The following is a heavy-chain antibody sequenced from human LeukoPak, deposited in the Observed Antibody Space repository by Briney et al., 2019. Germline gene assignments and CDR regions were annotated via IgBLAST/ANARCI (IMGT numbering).Heavy chain of an antibody. J-gene: IGHJ4*02. Sequence: GGSLRLSCAASGFTFSSYSMNWVRQAPGKGLEWVSSISSSSSYIYSADPVKGRFTISRDNAKNSLYLQMNSLRAEDTAVYYCARMAAAGIGYFDYWGQGTLVTVSS. CDR3: ARMAAAGIGYFDY. V-gene: IGHV3-21*01. D-gene: IGHD6-13*01. CDR2: ISSSSSYI. CDR1: GFTFSSYS.